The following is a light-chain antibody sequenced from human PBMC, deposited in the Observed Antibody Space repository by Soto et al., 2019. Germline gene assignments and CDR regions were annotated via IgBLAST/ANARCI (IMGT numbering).Light chain of an antibody. Sequence: EIVMTQSPATLSVSPGERATLSRRPSQSVSRNLAWYQQKPGQAPRLXXYGASTRANGIPARFSGSGSGTELTLTISSLQSEDFAVYYCQQYNNWPIWTFGQGTKVDIK. V-gene: IGKV3-15*01. CDR2: GAS. J-gene: IGKJ1*01. CDR3: QQYNNWPIWT. CDR1: QSVSRN.